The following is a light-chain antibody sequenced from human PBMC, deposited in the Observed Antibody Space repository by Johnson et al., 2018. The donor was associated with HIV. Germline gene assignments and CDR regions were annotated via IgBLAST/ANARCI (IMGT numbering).Light chain of an antibody. V-gene: IGLV1-51*02. J-gene: IGLJ1*01. CDR2: EKN. CDR3: GTWDSSLSAGGV. Sequence: QLVLTQPPSVSAAPGQKVTISCSGSSSNIGNNYVSWYQQIPGTAPKLLIYEKNKRPSGIPDRFSASKSGTSATLGITGLQTGDEADYFCGTWDSSLSAGGVFGTGTKVTVL. CDR1: SSNIGNNY.